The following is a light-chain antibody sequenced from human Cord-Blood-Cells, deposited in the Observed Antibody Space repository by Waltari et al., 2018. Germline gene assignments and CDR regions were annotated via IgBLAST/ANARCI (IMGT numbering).Light chain of an antibody. CDR2: AAS. Sequence: DIQMTQSPSSLSASVGDRVPITCRASQSISSYLNWYQQKPGKAPQLLIYAASSLQSGVPSRFSGSVSGTDFTLTISSLQPEDFATYYCQQSYSTPITFGQGTRLEIK. V-gene: IGKV1-39*01. CDR1: QSISSY. J-gene: IGKJ5*01. CDR3: QQSYSTPIT.